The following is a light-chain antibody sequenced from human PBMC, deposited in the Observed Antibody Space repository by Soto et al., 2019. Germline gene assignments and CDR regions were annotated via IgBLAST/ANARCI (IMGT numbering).Light chain of an antibody. J-gene: IGKJ2*01. CDR1: QSISSY. CDR3: QQSYSTHT. CDR2: AAS. V-gene: IGKV1-39*01. Sequence: DIPMTQSPSSLSASVGDRATITCRASQSISSYLNWYQQKPRKAPKLLIYAASSLQSGVPSRFSGSGSGSDFTLTISSLQPEDFATYYCQQSYSTHTFGQGTKLEIK.